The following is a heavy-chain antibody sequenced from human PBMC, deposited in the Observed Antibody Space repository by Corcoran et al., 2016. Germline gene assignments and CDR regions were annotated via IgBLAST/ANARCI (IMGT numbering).Heavy chain of an antibody. CDR2: IYWDDDK. D-gene: IGHD1-1*01. Sequence: ITLKESGPTLVNPTQTLTLTCTFSGFSLNTSPVGVGWIRKPQGTALEWLTFIYWDDDKRYNPSLRSRLTITKDTSKNQVVLTMTNVDPVDTSINYCTHRRHHNGNWNGGTLYSWGPETLFTVSS. CDR3: THRRHHNGNWNGGTLYS. V-gene: IGHV2-5*02. CDR1: GFSLNTSPVG. J-gene: IGHJ4*02.